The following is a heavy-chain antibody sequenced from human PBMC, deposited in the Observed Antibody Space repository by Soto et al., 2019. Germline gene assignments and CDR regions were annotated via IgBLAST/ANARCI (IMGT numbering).Heavy chain of an antibody. V-gene: IGHV4-31*03. J-gene: IGHJ3*02. D-gene: IGHD3-3*01. CDR1: GGSISSGCYY. CDR3: ARGSYDFWSGKADAFDI. Sequence: SETLSLTCPVSGGSISSGCYYWSWIRQHPGKGLEWIGYIYYSGSTYYNPSLKSRVTISVDTSKNQFSLKLSSVTAADTAVYYCARGSYDFWSGKADAFDIWGQGTMVTVSS. CDR2: IYYSGST.